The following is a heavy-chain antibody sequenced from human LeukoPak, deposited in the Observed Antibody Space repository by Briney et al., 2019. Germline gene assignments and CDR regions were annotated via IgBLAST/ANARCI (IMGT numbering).Heavy chain of an antibody. CDR3: TTDGDYGGMDV. V-gene: IGHV3-15*01. CDR1: GFIVSSTY. J-gene: IGHJ6*02. CDR2: IKGKTDGGTT. Sequence: GGSLRLSCAASGFIVSSTYMNWVRQAPGKGLEWVGRIKGKTDGGTTDYAAPVKGRFTISRDDSKSMLYLQMNSLKTEDTAVYYCTTDGDYGGMDVWGQGTTVTVSS. D-gene: IGHD4-17*01.